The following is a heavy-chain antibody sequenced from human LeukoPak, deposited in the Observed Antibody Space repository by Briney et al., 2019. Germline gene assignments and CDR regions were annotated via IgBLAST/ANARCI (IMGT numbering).Heavy chain of an antibody. CDR1: GFTFSSYW. CDR2: IKQDGSEK. V-gene: IGHV3-7*01. CDR3: ARDIQAMVRGVPSNWFDP. Sequence: GGSLRLSCAASGFTFSSYWMSWVRQAPGKGLEWVANIKQDGSEKYYVDSVKGRFTISRDNAKNSLYLQMNSLRAEDTAVYYCARDIQAMVRGVPSNWFDPWGQGTLVTVSS. J-gene: IGHJ5*02. D-gene: IGHD3-10*01.